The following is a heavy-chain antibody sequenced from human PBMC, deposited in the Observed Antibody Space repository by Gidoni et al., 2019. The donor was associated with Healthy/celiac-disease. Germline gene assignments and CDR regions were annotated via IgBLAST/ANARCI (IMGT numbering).Heavy chain of an antibody. V-gene: IGHV4-61*02. J-gene: IGHJ3*02. CDR3: ARDDAGGAHDGFDI. CDR2: SYPSGST. D-gene: IGHD1-26*01. Sequence: QVQLQDSGPGLVKPSPTLSLTCTLSGGSISSGSYYWSWIRQPDGKGLEWIGRSYPSGSTNYNPALKSRVTISVDTSKNQLSLKLSSVTAADTAVYYCARDDAGGAHDGFDIWGQGTMVTVSS. CDR1: GGSISSGSYY.